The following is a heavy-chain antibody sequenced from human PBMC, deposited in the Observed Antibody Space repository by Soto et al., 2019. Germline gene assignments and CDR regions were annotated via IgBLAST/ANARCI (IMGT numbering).Heavy chain of an antibody. Sequence: GALRLSCAASGLTFSSHSMNWVRQAPGKGLEWVSSISSSSTYIYYADSVKGRFTISRDNAKNSLYLQMNSLRAEDTAVYYCAGDYYDSSALYWGQGPLVTVSS. J-gene: IGHJ4*02. CDR3: AGDYYDSSALY. V-gene: IGHV3-21*01. CDR1: GLTFSSHS. CDR2: ISSSSTYI. D-gene: IGHD3-22*01.